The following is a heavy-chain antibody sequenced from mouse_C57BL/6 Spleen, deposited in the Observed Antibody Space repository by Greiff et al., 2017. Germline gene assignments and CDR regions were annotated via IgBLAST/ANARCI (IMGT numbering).Heavy chain of an antibody. J-gene: IGHJ4*01. CDR3: GIYGDGAMDY. D-gene: IGHD1-2*01. Sequence: QVQLKQPGAELVKPGASVKLSCKASGYTFTSYWMQWVKQRPGQGLEWIGEIDPSDSYTNYNQKFKGKATLTVDTSSSTAYMQLSSLPSEDSAVYYCGIYGDGAMDYWGQGTSVTVSS. CDR1: GYTFTSYW. CDR2: IDPSDSYT. V-gene: IGHV1-50*01.